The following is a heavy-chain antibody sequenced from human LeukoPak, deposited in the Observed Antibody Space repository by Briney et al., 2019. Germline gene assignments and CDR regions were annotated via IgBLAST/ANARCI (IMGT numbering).Heavy chain of an antibody. V-gene: IGHV3-21*01. CDR3: ARDGSSSALDV. CDR2: ISSSRVYI. CDR1: GFAFSTYY. Sequence: GGSLRLSCAASGFAFSTYYMHWFRQAPGKGLEWVSSISSSRVYIYYADSVRGRFTISRDNAKNSLYLQMNSLRAEDTAVYYCARDGSSSALDVWGPGTMVTVSS. J-gene: IGHJ3*01. D-gene: IGHD2-15*01.